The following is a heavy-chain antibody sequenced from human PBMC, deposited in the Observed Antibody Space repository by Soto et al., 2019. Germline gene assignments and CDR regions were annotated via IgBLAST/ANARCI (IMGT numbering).Heavy chain of an antibody. J-gene: IGHJ4*02. CDR2: INPNGGST. Sequence: QVQLVQSGAEVKKPGASVKVSCKASGYIFIHYYIHWVRQAPGQGLEWMAIINPNGGSTNYAQKLQGRGTVTSDTSTSTVSIELKCRGSNDTAVYFCARSRLQGDFWCQGTLVTVSS. CDR1: GYIFIHYY. V-gene: IGHV1-46*01. CDR3: ARSRLQGDF. D-gene: IGHD2-21*01.